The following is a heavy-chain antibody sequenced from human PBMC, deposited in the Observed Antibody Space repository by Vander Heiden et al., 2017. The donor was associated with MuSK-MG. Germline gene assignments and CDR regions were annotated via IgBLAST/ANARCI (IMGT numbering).Heavy chain of an antibody. CDR2: ISAYNGNT. Sequence: QVQLVQSGAEVKKPGASVKVSCKASGYTFTSYGISWVRQAPGQGLEWMGWISAYNGNTNYAQKLQGRVTMTTDTSTSTAYMELRSLRSDDTAVYYCARDGSSSWYFPTGGYYYYYMDVWGKGTTVTVSS. V-gene: IGHV1-18*01. D-gene: IGHD6-13*01. J-gene: IGHJ6*03. CDR1: GYTFTSYG. CDR3: ARDGSSSWYFPTGGYYYYYMDV.